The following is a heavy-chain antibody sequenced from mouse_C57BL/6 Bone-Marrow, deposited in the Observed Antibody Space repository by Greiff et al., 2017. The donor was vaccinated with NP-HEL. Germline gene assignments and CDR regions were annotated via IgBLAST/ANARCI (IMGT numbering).Heavy chain of an antibody. CDR2: INPGSGGT. CDR3: ARDSFAY. V-gene: IGHV1-54*01. Sequence: QVQLQQPGAELVRPGTSVKVSCKASGYAFTNYLIEWVKQRPGQGLEWIGVINPGSGGTNYNEKFKGKATLTADKSSSTAYMQLSSLTSEDSAVYFCARDSFAYWGQGTLVTVSA. J-gene: IGHJ3*01. CDR1: GYAFTNYL.